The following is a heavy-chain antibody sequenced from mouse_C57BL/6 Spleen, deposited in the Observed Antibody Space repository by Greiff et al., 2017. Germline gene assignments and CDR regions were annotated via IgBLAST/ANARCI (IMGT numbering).Heavy chain of an antibody. J-gene: IGHJ3*02. CDR2: IYPGDGDT. Sequence: QVQLKQSGPELVKPGASVKISCKASGYAFSSSWMNWVKQRPGKGLEWIGRIYPGDGDTNYNGKFKGKATLTADNSSSTAYMQLSSLTSEDSAVYFCARGGGYGGWGQGTLVTVSA. CDR1: GYAFSSSW. D-gene: IGHD2-2*01. CDR3: ARGGGYGG. V-gene: IGHV1-82*01.